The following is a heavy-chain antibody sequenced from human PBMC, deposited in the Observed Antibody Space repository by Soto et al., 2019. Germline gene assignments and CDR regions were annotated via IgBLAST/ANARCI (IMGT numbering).Heavy chain of an antibody. CDR3: ARGGAAGRGDAIDI. CDR2: INGYGTRA. V-gene: IGHV3-74*01. Sequence: EVQLVESGGGSVQPGESLRVSCEASGFTFENQWMHWVRQTPGKGLAWVARINGYGTRANYADFAKGRFTISRDNTQNMLYLQLNSLRGEDTGVYHCARGGAAGRGDAIDIWGPGTAVAVSP. CDR1: GFTFENQW. D-gene: IGHD3-10*01. J-gene: IGHJ3*02.